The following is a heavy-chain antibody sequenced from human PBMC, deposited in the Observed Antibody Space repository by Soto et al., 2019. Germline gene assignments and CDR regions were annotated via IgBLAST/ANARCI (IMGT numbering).Heavy chain of an antibody. V-gene: IGHV1-3*01. CDR1: GYTFTSYA. Sequence: ASVKVSCKASGYTFTSYAMHWVRQAPGQRLEWMGWINAGNGNTKYSQKFQGRVTITRDTSASTAYTELSSLRSEDTAVYYCAGVTTTKSKPNYYYYMDVWGKGTTVTVSS. J-gene: IGHJ6*03. CDR2: INAGNGNT. CDR3: AGVTTTKSKPNYYYYMDV. D-gene: IGHD4-4*01.